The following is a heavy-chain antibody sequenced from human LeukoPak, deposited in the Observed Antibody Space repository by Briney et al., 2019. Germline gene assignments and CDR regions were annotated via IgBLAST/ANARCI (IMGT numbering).Heavy chain of an antibody. CDR3: ASNSGYDYYYFDY. CDR1: GGSISRYY. J-gene: IGHJ4*02. V-gene: IGHV4-59*08. D-gene: IGHD5-12*01. Sequence: PSETLSLTCTVSGGSISRYYWSWIRQPPGKGLEWIGYIYYSGSTNYNPSLKSRVTISVDTSKNQFSLKLSSVTAADTAVYYCASNSGYDYYYFDYWGQGTLVTVSS. CDR2: IYYSGST.